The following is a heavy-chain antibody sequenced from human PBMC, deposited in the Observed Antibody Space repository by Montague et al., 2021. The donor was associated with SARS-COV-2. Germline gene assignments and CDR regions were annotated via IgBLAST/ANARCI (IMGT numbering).Heavy chain of an antibody. CDR1: GFTFSNYV. D-gene: IGHD2-21*02. Sequence: SLRLSCAASGFTFSNYVMHWVRQAPGKGLEWVAVISFAGNDRYYGDSVRGRFAISRDSSQNTLYLQMNSLRTEDTAVYYCSRGSFVFCGGDCYSDSWGRGTLVTVSS. J-gene: IGHJ5*01. V-gene: IGHV3-30*09. CDR2: ISFAGNDR. CDR3: SRGSFVFCGGDCYSDS.